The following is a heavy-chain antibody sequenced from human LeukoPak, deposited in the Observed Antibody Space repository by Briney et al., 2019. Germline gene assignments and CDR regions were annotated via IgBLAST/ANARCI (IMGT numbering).Heavy chain of an antibody. J-gene: IGHJ3*02. CDR2: IYTSGST. CDR1: GGSISSYY. Sequence: SETLSLTCTVSGGSISSYYWSWIRQPAGKGLEWIGRIYTSGSTNYNPSLKSRVTMSVDTSKNQFSLKLSSVTAADTAVYYCAGASYYDSSVRPAFDIWGQGTMVTVSS. D-gene: IGHD3-22*01. V-gene: IGHV4-4*07. CDR3: AGASYYDSSVRPAFDI.